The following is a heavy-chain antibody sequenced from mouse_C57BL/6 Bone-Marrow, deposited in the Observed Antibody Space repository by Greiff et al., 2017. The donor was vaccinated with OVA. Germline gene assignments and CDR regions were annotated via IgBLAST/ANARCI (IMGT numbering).Heavy chain of an antibody. J-gene: IGHJ4*01. CDR3: ARDTVVATDYYAMDY. D-gene: IGHD1-1*01. CDR1: GYSITSGYY. Sequence: EVQLMESGPGLVKPSQSLSLTCSVAGYSITSGYYWNWIRQFPGNKLEWMGYISYDGSNNYNPSLKNRISITRDTSKNQFFLKLNSVTTEDTATYYCARDTVVATDYYAMDYWGQGTSVTVSS. V-gene: IGHV3-6*01. CDR2: ISYDGSN.